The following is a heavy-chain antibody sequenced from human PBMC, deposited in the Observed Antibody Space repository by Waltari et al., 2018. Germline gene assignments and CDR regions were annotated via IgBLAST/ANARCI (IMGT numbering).Heavy chain of an antibody. V-gene: IGHV3-7*01. D-gene: IGHD6-13*01. CDR2: IKQDGSEK. J-gene: IGHJ4*02. CDR1: GLSFSTCW. Sequence: EVQLVESGGGLAQPGGSLRLACAASGLSFSTCWMTWVGQASGKGPEWVANIKQDGSEKYYMDSVKGRFTISRDNAKNSLYLQMNNLRVEDTAVYYCTRGGRDSSWYWRDWGQGTLVTVSS. CDR3: TRGGRDSSWYWRD.